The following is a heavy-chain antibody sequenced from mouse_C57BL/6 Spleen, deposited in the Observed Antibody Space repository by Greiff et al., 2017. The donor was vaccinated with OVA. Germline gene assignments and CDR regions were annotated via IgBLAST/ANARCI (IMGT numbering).Heavy chain of an antibody. CDR3: ARSITTVVATNWYFDV. CDR1: GYTFTSYW. J-gene: IGHJ1*03. D-gene: IGHD1-1*01. CDR2: IDPNSGGT. Sequence: VKLQQPGAELVKPGASVKLSCKASGYTFTSYWMHWVKQRPGRGLEWIGRIDPNSGGTKYNEKFKSKATLTVDKSSSTAYMQLSSLTSEDSAVYYCARSITTVVATNWYFDVWGTGTTVTVSS. V-gene: IGHV1-72*01.